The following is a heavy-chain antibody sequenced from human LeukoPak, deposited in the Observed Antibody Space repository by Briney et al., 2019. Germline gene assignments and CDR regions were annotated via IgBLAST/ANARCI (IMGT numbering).Heavy chain of an antibody. CDR1: GYTFTDYY. J-gene: IGHJ5*02. Sequence: GASVKVSCKASGYTFTDYYIHWVRQAPGQGLEWTGWINPNSGGTNYAQKFQGRVTMTRDTSISSASMELNSLTSDDTAVYYCAREASTGYRRFDPWGQGTLVTVSS. CDR2: INPNSGGT. V-gene: IGHV1-2*02. D-gene: IGHD1-1*01. CDR3: AREASTGYRRFDP.